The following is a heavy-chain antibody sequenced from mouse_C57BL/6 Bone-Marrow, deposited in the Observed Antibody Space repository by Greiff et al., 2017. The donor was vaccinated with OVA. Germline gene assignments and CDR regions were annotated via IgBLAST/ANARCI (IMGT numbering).Heavy chain of an antibody. Sequence: EVKLMESGPELVKPGASVKISCKASGYTFTDYYMNWVKQSHGKSLEWIGDINPNNGGTSYNQKFKGKATLTVDKSSSTAYMELRSLTSEDSAVYYCARRGDYFDYWAKAPLSQSPQ. CDR1: GYTFTDYY. CDR3: ARRGDYFDY. J-gene: IGHJ2*01. CDR2: INPNNGGT. V-gene: IGHV1-26*01.